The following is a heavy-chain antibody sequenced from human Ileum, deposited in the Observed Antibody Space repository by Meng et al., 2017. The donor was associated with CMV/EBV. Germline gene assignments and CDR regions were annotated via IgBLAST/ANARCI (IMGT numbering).Heavy chain of an antibody. CDR3: ARATRAKWPYFDY. J-gene: IGHJ4*02. CDR2: ISDDGTTT. CDR1: GFIFSSYW. V-gene: IGHV3-74*01. Sequence: VKLGEFGVGLVQRGGSLILSCADSGFIFSSYWIHCVRQVPGKGLVWVSHISDDGTTTTYADSVKGRFTISRDNAKNTLYLEMNSLRAEDTAVYYCARATRAKWPYFDYWGQGTLVTVSS. D-gene: IGHD5-12*01.